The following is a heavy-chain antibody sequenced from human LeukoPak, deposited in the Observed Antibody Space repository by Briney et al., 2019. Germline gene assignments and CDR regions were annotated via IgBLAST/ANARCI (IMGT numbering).Heavy chain of an antibody. J-gene: IGHJ4*02. CDR3: ARYCSGGCYSGVDY. Sequence: GSPLRLSCAASGFTFSSFRMHWVRGAPGGGVEWVALILYDEKYYADSVKGRFTNSRDNSKNILYLQMDSLRVEDTAVYYCARYCSGGCYSGVDYWGQGTLVTVPS. CDR2: ILYDEK. D-gene: IGHD2-15*01. V-gene: IGHV3-33*05. CDR1: GFTFSSFR.